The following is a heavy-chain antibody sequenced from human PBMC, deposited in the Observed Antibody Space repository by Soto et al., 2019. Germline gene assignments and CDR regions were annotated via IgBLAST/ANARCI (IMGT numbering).Heavy chain of an antibody. CDR3: ARGNFDSNYGDY. V-gene: IGHV4-34*01. J-gene: IGHJ4*02. CDR2: INHSGST. Sequence: PSETLSLTCTVYGGSFSGYYWCWIRQPPGKGLEWIGEINHSGSTNYNPSLKSRVTISVDTSKNQFSLKLSSVTAADTAVYYCARGNFDSNYGDYWGQGTLVTVSS. D-gene: IGHD4-4*01. CDR1: GGSFSGYY.